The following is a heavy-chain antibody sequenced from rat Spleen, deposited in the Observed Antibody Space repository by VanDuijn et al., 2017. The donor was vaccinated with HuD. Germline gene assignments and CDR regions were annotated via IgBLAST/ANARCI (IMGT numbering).Heavy chain of an antibody. CDR1: GITFNDYW. V-gene: IGHV4-2*01. CDR3: AREEFGVNY. D-gene: IGHD4-4*01. CDR2: INKDSSTI. J-gene: IGHJ2*01. Sequence: EVKLVESGGGLVQPGRSLKLSCAASGITFNDYWMGWVRQAPGKGLEWIGEINKDSSTIKYSPSLKDKFTISRDNAQKTLYLQMSKLGSEDTAIYYCAREEFGVNYWGQGVMVTVSS.